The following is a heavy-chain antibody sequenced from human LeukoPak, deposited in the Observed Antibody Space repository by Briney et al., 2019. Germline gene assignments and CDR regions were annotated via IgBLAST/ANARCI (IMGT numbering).Heavy chain of an antibody. D-gene: IGHD3-9*01. CDR2: ISAYKGNT. Sequence: GASMKVSCKASGYTLTSNGISWVRQAPGQGLEWMGWISAYKGNTNYAQKFQGRVTVTTDTSTRTAYMELRSLGSDDTAVYYCARWRGADVLRYFDYEMEPAAPSGHFDHWGQGTLVTVSS. V-gene: IGHV1-18*04. CDR3: ARWRGADVLRYFDYEMEPAAPSGHFDH. J-gene: IGHJ4*02. CDR1: GYTLTSNG.